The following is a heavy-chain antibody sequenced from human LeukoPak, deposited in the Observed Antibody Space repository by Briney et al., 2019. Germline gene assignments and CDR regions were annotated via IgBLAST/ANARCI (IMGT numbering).Heavy chain of an antibody. Sequence: GGSLRLSCAASGFTFSGYGMHWVRQAPGKGLEWVAVISYDGSNKYYADSVKGRFTISRDNSKNTLYLQMNSLRAEDTAVYYCAKEIGSSRTYGMDVWGQGTTVTVSS. D-gene: IGHD6-13*01. J-gene: IGHJ6*02. CDR2: ISYDGSNK. CDR3: AKEIGSSRTYGMDV. V-gene: IGHV3-30*18. CDR1: GFTFSGYG.